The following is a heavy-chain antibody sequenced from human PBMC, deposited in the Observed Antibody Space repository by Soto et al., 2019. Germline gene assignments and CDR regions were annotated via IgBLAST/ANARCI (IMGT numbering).Heavy chain of an antibody. J-gene: IGHJ6*03. V-gene: IGHV3-73*01. Sequence: GGAPRLSWAASGFTFCRYSLRWGRPAPGKGLGWVGRIRSKANSYATAYAASVKGRFTISRDDSKNTAYLQMNSLKTEDTAVYYCTTNDYGDIYYYMDVWGKGTTVTVSS. CDR3: TTNDYGDIYYYMDV. CDR1: GFTFCRYS. CDR2: IRSKANSYAT. D-gene: IGHD4-17*01.